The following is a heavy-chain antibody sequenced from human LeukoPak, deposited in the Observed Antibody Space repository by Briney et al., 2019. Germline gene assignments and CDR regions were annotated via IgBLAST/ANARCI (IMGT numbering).Heavy chain of an antibody. D-gene: IGHD5-18*01. CDR2: IVVGSGNT. Sequence: TSVKVSCKDSGFTFTSSAMQWVRQARGQRLEWIGWIVVGSGNTNYAQKFQERVTITRDMSTSTAYMELSSLRSEDTAVYYCAADRNGYSYGYAYLWGQGTLVTVSS. CDR1: GFTFTSSA. V-gene: IGHV1-58*02. J-gene: IGHJ4*02. CDR3: AADRNGYSYGYAYL.